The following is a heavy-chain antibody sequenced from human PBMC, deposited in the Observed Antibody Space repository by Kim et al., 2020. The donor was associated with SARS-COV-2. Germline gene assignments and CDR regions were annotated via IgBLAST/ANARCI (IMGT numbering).Heavy chain of an antibody. CDR2: IYYSGST. D-gene: IGHD5-12*01. Sequence: SETLSLTCTVSGGSISSGGYYWSWIRQHPGKGLEWIGYIYYSGSTYYNPSLKSRVTISVDTSKNQFSLKLSSVTAADTAVYYCARFPRASGYGSHYFDYWGQGTLVTVSS. CDR1: GGSISSGGYY. CDR3: ARFPRASGYGSHYFDY. V-gene: IGHV4-31*03. J-gene: IGHJ4*02.